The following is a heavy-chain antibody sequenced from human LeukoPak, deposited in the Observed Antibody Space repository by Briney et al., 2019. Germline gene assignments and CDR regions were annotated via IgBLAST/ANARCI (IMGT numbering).Heavy chain of an antibody. CDR3: ARHALEAVDGHFDY. CDR2: IYYSGNT. J-gene: IGHJ4*02. V-gene: IGHV4-39*01. D-gene: IGHD6-19*01. Sequence: SETLSLTCTVSGGSISSSSYYWGWVRQPPGKGLEWIGSIYYSGNTYYNPSLNSRVTISVDTSKNQFSLKLSSVTAADTAVYYCARHALEAVDGHFDYWGQGTLVTVSS. CDR1: GGSISSSSYY.